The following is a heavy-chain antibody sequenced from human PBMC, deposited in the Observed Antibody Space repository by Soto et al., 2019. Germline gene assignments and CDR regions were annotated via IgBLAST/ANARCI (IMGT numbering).Heavy chain of an antibody. D-gene: IGHD3-10*01. CDR1: GFPFTSYG. CDR3: VGDQYYFAY. V-gene: IGHV3-30*03. J-gene: IGHJ4*02. CDR2: ISYDGSNK. Sequence: QVQLVESGGGVVQPGRSLRLSCAASGFPFTSYGMHWVREGPGKGLEWVAVISYDGSNKFYADCVKGRFTISRDNSKNTLYTQMNSLRQSDTALYYCVGDQYYFAYPGQGTPVIVSS.